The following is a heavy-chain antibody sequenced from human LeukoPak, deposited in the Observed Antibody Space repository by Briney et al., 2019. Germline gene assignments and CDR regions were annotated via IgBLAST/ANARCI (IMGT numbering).Heavy chain of an antibody. CDR1: GFTFSSYA. J-gene: IGHJ4*02. D-gene: IGHD1-26*01. CDR2: ISGSGGST. CDR3: AKDPIFSGSYGVFDY. V-gene: IGHV3-23*01. Sequence: PGGSLRLSCAASGFTFSSYAMSWVRQAPGKGLEWVSAISGSGGSTYYADSAEGRFTISRDNSKNTLYLQMNSLRAGDTAVYYCAKDPIFSGSYGVFDYRGLGTLVTVSS.